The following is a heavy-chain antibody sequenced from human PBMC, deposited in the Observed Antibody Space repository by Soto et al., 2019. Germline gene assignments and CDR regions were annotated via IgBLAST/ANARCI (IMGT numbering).Heavy chain of an antibody. Sequence: SVKVSCKASGGTFSSYAISWVRQAPGQGREWMGGIIPIFGTANYAQKFQGRVTITADESTSTAYMELSSLRSEDTAVYYCARDGIGVVAGTGHYYFDYWGQGXLVTVSS. D-gene: IGHD6-19*01. CDR1: GGTFSSYA. V-gene: IGHV1-69*13. J-gene: IGHJ4*02. CDR2: IIPIFGTA. CDR3: ARDGIGVVAGTGHYYFDY.